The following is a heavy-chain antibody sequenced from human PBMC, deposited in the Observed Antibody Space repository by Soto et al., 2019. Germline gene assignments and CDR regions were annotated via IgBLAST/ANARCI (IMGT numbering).Heavy chain of an antibody. J-gene: IGHJ6*02. CDR1: GYTFTSYG. CDR3: ARAPGGDRNLGYYYYYGMDV. CDR2: ISAYNGNT. Sequence: ASVKVSCKASGYTFTSYGISWVRQAPVQGLEWMGWISAYNGNTNYAQKLQGRVTMTTDTSTSTAYMELRSLRSDDTAVYYCARAPGGDRNLGYYYYYGMDVWGQGTTVTVSS. V-gene: IGHV1-18*04. D-gene: IGHD2-21*02.